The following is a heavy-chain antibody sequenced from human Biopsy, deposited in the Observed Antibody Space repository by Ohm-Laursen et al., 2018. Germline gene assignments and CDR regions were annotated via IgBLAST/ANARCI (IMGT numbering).Heavy chain of an antibody. CDR1: GDRFTEFS. V-gene: IGHV1-24*01. Sequence: SVKVSCKVSGDRFTEFSIHWVRQAPGKGLEWMGGFDPEEGRRTYAQKFQGRLTMTEDTSADTAYMELRGLRSEDAAVYYCAADSENCGGDCYIYWGQGTQVTVSS. D-gene: IGHD2-21*02. CDR2: FDPEEGRR. CDR3: AADSENCGGDCYIY. J-gene: IGHJ4*02.